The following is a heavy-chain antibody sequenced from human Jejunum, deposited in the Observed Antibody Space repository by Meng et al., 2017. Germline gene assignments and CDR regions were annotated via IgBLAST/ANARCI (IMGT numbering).Heavy chain of an antibody. CDR1: GFTFSNYA. V-gene: IGHV3-23*01. J-gene: IGHJ1*01. CDR3: AKLSGWITTKYFQH. CDR2: ISGSGGST. Sequence: GGSLRLSCAASGFTFSNYAMSWVRQAPGKGLEWVAAISGSGGSTYFADSVKGRFTISRDNSKNTVYLQMNSLRAEDTAVFYCAKLSGWITTKYFQHWGQGTLVTVSS. D-gene: IGHD6-19*01.